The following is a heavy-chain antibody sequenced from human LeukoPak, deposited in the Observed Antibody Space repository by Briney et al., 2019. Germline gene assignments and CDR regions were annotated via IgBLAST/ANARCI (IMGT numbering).Heavy chain of an antibody. V-gene: IGHV4-39*07. CDR1: GGSISSSRFY. J-gene: IGHJ6*02. Sequence: SETLSLTCIDSGGSISSSRFYWGWIRQPPGKGLEWIGSIYSSGNTCYNPSLKSRVTISIDTSKNQFSLKLSSVSAADTAEYYCARGPYYGSGTYYPYYYGMDVWGQGTTVAVSS. D-gene: IGHD3-10*01. CDR3: ARGPYYGSGTYYPYYYGMDV. CDR2: IYSSGNT.